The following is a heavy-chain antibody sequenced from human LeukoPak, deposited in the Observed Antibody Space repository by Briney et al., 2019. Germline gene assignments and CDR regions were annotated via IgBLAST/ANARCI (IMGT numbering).Heavy chain of an antibody. Sequence: GSSVKVSCKASGGTFSSYAISWVRHAPGQGLEWMGGIIPIFGTANYAQKFQGRVTITTDESTSTAYMELSSLRSEDTAVYYCARVCLVGATVDAFDIWGQGTMVTVSS. CDR1: GGTFSSYA. V-gene: IGHV1-69*05. CDR3: ARVCLVGATVDAFDI. J-gene: IGHJ3*02. D-gene: IGHD1-26*01. CDR2: IIPIFGTA.